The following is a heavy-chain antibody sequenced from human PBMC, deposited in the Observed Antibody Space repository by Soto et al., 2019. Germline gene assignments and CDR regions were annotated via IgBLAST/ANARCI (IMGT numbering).Heavy chain of an antibody. CDR2: INSDGSST. V-gene: IGHV3-74*01. Sequence: PGGSMRVSCAAAGFTFSNNWRHWVRQAPGKGPVWVSRINSDGSSTYYADSVKGRFTISRDNAKNTLYLQMNSLRAEDTAVYYCSRDDSDWFFNWGRGTLVTVSS. D-gene: IGHD3-9*01. CDR3: SRDDSDWFFN. CDR1: GFTFSNNW. J-gene: IGHJ4*02.